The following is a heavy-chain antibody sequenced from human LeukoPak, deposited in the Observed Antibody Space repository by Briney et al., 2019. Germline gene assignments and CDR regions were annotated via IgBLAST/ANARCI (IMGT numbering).Heavy chain of an antibody. D-gene: IGHD3-22*01. Sequence: GASVKVSCKASGYTFTSYGISWVRQAPGQGLEWMGWISAYNGNTNYAQKLQGRVTMTTDTSTSTAYMELRSLRSDDTAVYYCARGDAYYYDSSGYHPPDYWGQGTLVTVSS. CDR1: GYTFTSYG. J-gene: IGHJ4*02. CDR2: ISAYNGNT. V-gene: IGHV1-18*01. CDR3: ARGDAYYYDSSGYHPPDY.